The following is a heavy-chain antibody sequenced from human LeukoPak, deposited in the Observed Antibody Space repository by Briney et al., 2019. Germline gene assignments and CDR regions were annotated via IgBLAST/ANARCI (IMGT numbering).Heavy chain of an antibody. J-gene: IGHJ3*02. CDR2: IYPGDSDT. Sequence: GESLKISCKGSGYSFTSYWIGWVRQLPGKGLEWMGIIYPGDSDTRYSPSFQGQVTISADKSISTAYLQWSSLKASDTAMYYCARLNLLYYYDSSGYRNDAFDIWGQGTMVTVSS. CDR3: ARLNLLYYYDSSGYRNDAFDI. D-gene: IGHD3-22*01. CDR1: GYSFTSYW. V-gene: IGHV5-51*01.